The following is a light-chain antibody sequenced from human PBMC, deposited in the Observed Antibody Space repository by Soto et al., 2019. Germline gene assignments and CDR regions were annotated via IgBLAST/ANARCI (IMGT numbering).Light chain of an antibody. CDR2: GAS. CDR3: QHYNNWPLYT. J-gene: IGKJ2*01. Sequence: EIVMTQSPATLSVSPGERATLSYRASQSVSSNLAWYQQTPGQAPRLLIYGASTRATGIPARFSGSGSGTEFTLTISSLQSEDFAVYFCQHYNNWPLYTFGQGTKLEIK. CDR1: QSVSSN. V-gene: IGKV3-15*01.